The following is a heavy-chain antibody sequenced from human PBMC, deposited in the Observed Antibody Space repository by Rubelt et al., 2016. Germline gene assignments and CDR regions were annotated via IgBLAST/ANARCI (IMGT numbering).Heavy chain of an antibody. D-gene: IGHD3-22*01. V-gene: IGHV1-18*01. J-gene: IGHJ4*02. CDR1: GYTFTTYG. CDR3: ARGYFDSTGDFDY. Sequence: QVHLVQSAIEVKKPGASVKISCKTSGYTFTTYGIIWVRRAPGQGLEWMGWINTYNDKTNDPQKFQGRVSMTTDSSTNTAYMEWRSLSSDDTAVYYCARGYFDSTGDFDYWGQGTLVTVSS. CDR2: INTYNDKT.